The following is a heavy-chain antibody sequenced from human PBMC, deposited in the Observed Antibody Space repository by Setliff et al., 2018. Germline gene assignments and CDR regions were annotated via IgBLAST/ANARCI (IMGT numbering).Heavy chain of an antibody. CDR2: IYAIRST. D-gene: IGHD3-3*01. CDR3: RYWSGYYNNDY. CDR1: GGSIGSATSY. V-gene: IGHV4-61*02. J-gene: IGHJ4*02. Sequence: KPSETLSLTCIVSGGSIGSATSYWNWIRQPAGKELEWIGRIYAIRSTNYNPSLESRVTISLDASTNQFPLKLRSVSAADTAVYYCRYWSGYYNNDYWGQGTLVTVSS.